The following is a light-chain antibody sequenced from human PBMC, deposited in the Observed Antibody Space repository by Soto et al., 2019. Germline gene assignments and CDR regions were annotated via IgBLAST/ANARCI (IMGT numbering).Light chain of an antibody. CDR1: QSVRSSY. J-gene: IGKJ2*01. CDR2: GAS. Sequence: EIVLTQSPGTLSLSPGERATLSCRASQSVRSSYLAWFQQRAGRAPRLLIYGASSRATGIPDRFSGSGSGTDFTLTISSLQPEDFAVYYCQQYGASPPLYTFGQGTKLEIK. V-gene: IGKV3-20*01. CDR3: QQYGASPPLYT.